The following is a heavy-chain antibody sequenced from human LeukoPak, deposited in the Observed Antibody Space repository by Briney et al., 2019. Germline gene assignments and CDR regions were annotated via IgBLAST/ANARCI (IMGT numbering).Heavy chain of an antibody. D-gene: IGHD4-23*01. Sequence: ASVKLSCKASGFTFTGYYIHWLRPAPGQGLEWMGWVNPNSGGTNDAGMLQGGVTMTRDTPINTAYMELSGLRCDDTAVYYCARDSYGGNWSLGYWGQGTLVTVSS. V-gene: IGHV1-2*02. J-gene: IGHJ4*02. CDR2: VNPNSGGT. CDR1: GFTFTGYY. CDR3: ARDSYGGNWSLGY.